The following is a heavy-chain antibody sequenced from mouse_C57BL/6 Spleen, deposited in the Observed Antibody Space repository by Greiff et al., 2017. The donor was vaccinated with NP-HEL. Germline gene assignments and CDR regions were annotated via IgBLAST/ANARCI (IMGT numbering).Heavy chain of an antibody. CDR1: GFNIKDDY. J-gene: IGHJ4*01. V-gene: IGHV14-4*01. CDR2: IDPENGDT. D-gene: IGHD1-1*01. CDR3: SGLYGGSSLNYAMDY. Sequence: EVQLQQSGAELVRPGASVKLSCTASGFNIKDDYMHWVKQRPEQGLEWIGWIDPENGDTEYASKFQGKATITADTSSNTAYLQLSSLTSEDTAVYYCSGLYGGSSLNYAMDYWGQGTSVTVSS.